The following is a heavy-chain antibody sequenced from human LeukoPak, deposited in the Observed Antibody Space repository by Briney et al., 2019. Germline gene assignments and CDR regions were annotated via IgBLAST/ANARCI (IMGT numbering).Heavy chain of an antibody. CDR2: ISYDGSNK. D-gene: IGHD2-21*02. Sequence: GGSLRLSCAASGFTFSSYGMHWVRQAPGKGLEWVAVISYDGSNKYYADSVKGRFTISRENAKNSLYLQMNSLRAGDTAVYYCVALGDRIYWGQGTLVTVSS. V-gene: IGHV3-30*03. CDR1: GFTFSSYG. J-gene: IGHJ4*02. CDR3: VALGDRIY.